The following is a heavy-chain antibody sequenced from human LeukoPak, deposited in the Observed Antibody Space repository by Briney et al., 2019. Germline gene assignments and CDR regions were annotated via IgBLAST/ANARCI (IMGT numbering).Heavy chain of an antibody. V-gene: IGHV1-24*01. D-gene: IGHD5-18*01. Sequence: ASVKVSCKVSGYTLTELSMHWVRQAPGKGLEWMGGFDPEDGETIYAQKFQGRVTMTEDTSTDTAYMELSSLRSDDTAVYYCARVFRRYSYGYWWFDPWGQGTLVTVSS. CDR3: ARVFRRYSYGYWWFDP. CDR1: GYTLTELS. CDR2: FDPEDGET. J-gene: IGHJ5*02.